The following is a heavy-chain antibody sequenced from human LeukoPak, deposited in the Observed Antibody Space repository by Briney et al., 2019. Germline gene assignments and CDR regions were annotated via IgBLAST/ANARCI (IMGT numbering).Heavy chain of an antibody. V-gene: IGHV4-34*01. CDR2: INHSGST. J-gene: IGHJ4*02. D-gene: IGHD6-13*01. CDR3: ARDIAAGTDY. Sequence: SETLSLTCAVYGGSFSGYYWSWIRQPPGKGLEWIGEINHSGSTNYNPSHKSRVTISVDTSKNQFSLKLSSVTAADTAVYYCARDIAAGTDYWGQGTLVTVSS. CDR1: GGSFSGYY.